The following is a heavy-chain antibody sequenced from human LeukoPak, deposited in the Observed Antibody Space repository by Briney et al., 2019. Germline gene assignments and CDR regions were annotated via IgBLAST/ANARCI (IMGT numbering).Heavy chain of an antibody. CDR1: GGSFSGYY. V-gene: IGHV4-59*01. CDR3: ARDKGDYHTSGSLFVF. Sequence: SETLSLTCAVYGGSFSGYYWSWIRQPPGKGLEWIGYIYYSGSTNYNPSLKSRVTISVDTSKNQFSLKLSSVTAADTAVYYCARDKGDYHTSGSLFVFGGQGTLVTVSS. J-gene: IGHJ4*02. D-gene: IGHD3-22*01. CDR2: IYYSGST.